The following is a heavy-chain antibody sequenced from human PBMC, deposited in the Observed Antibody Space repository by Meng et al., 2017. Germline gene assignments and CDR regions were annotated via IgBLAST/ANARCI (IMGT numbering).Heavy chain of an antibody. CDR3: ARDRPGYSYGLDN. D-gene: IGHD5-18*01. CDR1: GFTVSSNY. V-gene: IGHV3-53*04. Sequence: GESLKISCAAFGFTVSSNYMSRGRQAPGKGLEWVSVIYSGGSTYYADSVKGRFTISRHNSKNTLYLQMNSLRAEDTAVYCCARDRPGYSYGLDNWGQGTLVTVSS. CDR2: IYSGGST. J-gene: IGHJ4*02.